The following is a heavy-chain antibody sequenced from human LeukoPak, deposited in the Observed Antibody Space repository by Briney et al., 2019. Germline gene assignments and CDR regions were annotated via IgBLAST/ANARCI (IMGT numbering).Heavy chain of an antibody. J-gene: IGHJ1*01. V-gene: IGHV3-30*03. CDR2: ISYDGSNK. Sequence: GGSLRLSCAASGFTFSSYGMHWVRQAPGKGLEWVAVISYDGSNKYYADSVKGRFTISRDNSKNTLYLQMNSLRAEDTAVYYCARDGHYDILTGYFQDWGQGTLVTVSS. CDR1: GFTFSSYG. D-gene: IGHD3-9*01. CDR3: ARDGHYDILTGYFQD.